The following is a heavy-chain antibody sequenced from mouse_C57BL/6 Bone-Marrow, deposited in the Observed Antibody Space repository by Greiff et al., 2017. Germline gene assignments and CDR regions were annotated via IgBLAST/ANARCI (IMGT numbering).Heavy chain of an antibody. Sequence: EVQLQQSGAELVRPGASVKLSCTASGFNIKDYYMHWVKQRPEQGLEWIGRIDPEDGDTEYAPKFQGKATMTADTSSNTAYLQLSSLTSEDTAVYYCTTVYCGSRGLDYWGQGTTLTVSA. CDR3: TTVYCGSRGLDY. D-gene: IGHD1-1*01. V-gene: IGHV14-1*01. J-gene: IGHJ2*01. CDR1: GFNIKDYY. CDR2: IDPEDGDT.